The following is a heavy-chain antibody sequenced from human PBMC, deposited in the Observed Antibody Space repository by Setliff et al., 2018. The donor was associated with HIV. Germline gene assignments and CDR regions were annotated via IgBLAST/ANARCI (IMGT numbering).Heavy chain of an antibody. D-gene: IGHD1-26*01. CDR2: INHSGST. J-gene: IGHJ6*03. CDR3: ARGREVKRDTYYDYFYMDV. V-gene: IGHV4-34*01. CDR1: GESFTDHF. Sequence: PSETLSLTCAVYGESFTDHFWTWIRQSPGKGLEWLGEINHSGSTNQNPSLKSRFNLSVDTSKNQFSLRMNSVTAADTAVYYCARGREVKRDTYYDYFYMDVWSRGTAVTVSS.